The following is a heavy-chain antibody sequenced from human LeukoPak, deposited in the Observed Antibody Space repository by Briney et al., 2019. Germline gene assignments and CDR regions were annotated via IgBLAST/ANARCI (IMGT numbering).Heavy chain of an antibody. J-gene: IGHJ6*02. CDR1: GYTFTSYG. V-gene: IGHV1-18*01. Sequence: ASVKVSCKASGYTFTSYGISWVRQAPGQGLEWMGWISAYNGNTNYAQKLQGRVTMTTDTSTSTAYMELRSLRSDDTAVYYCARVGIGREQGSQYYYGMDVWGQGITVTVSS. D-gene: IGHD1-26*01. CDR3: ARVGIGREQGSQYYYGMDV. CDR2: ISAYNGNT.